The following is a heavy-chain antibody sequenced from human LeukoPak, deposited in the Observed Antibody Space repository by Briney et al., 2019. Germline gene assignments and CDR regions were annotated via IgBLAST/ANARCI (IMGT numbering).Heavy chain of an antibody. D-gene: IGHD3-22*01. CDR3: ARSVYYADY. V-gene: IGHV3-48*02. CDR2: ISSSRSTK. CDR1: GFSFSSYS. Sequence: GGSLRLSCAASGFSFSSYSMNWVRQAPGKGLEWVSFISSSRSTKSYADSVKGRFTISRDNAKNSLYLQMNSLRDEDTAVYYCARSVYYADYWGQGTLVTVSS. J-gene: IGHJ4*02.